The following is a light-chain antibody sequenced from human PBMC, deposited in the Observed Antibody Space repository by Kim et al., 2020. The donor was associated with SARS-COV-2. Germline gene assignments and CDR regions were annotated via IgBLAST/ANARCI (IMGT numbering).Light chain of an antibody. Sequence: QSALTQPASVSGSPGQSITISCTGTSSDVGGYNYVSWYQQHPGKAPKLMIYDVSNRPSGVSTRFSGSKSGNTASLTISGLQAEDEANYHCTSYTSSSLVFGGGTQLTVL. V-gene: IGLV2-14*03. J-gene: IGLJ2*01. CDR3: TSYTSSSLV. CDR2: DVS. CDR1: SSDVGGYNY.